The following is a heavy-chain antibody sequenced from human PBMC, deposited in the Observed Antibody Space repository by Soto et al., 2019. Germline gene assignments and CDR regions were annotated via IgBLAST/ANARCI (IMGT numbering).Heavy chain of an antibody. J-gene: IGHJ4*02. CDR1: GSPTRGYY. CDR3: ARSDYSNGWYSYYFDS. D-gene: IGHD6-19*01. Sequence: SETLSLTCTVSGSPTRGYYWSWIRQPPGKGLEWIGYVYFSGTTTYNSSLKSRVTISADTSKNQFSLRLSSVTAGDTAVYYCARSDYSNGWYSYYFDSWGQGTLVTVSS. V-gene: IGHV4-59*01. CDR2: VYFSGTT.